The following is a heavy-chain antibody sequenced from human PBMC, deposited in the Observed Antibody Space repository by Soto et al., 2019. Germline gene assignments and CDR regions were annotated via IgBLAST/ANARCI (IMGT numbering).Heavy chain of an antibody. CDR3: AKDPAKSGWTFDY. CDR1: GFTFSNAW. D-gene: IGHD6-19*01. V-gene: IGHV3-23*01. J-gene: IGHJ4*02. Sequence: GGSLRLSCAASGFTFSNAWMNWVRQAPGKGLEWVSAISGSGGSTYYADSVKGRFTISRDNSKNTLYLQMNSLRAEDTAVYYCAKDPAKSGWTFDYWGQGTLVTVSS. CDR2: ISGSGGST.